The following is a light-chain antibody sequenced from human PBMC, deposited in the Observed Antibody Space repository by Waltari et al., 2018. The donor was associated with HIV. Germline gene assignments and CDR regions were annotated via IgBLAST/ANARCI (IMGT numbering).Light chain of an antibody. CDR2: WAS. CDR1: QSVFYSSNNKNY. CDR3: QQYYSRPPT. Sequence: DIVMTQSPDSLAVSLGERATINCKSSQSVFYSSNNKNYLAWYQRKPGQPPKLLIYWASTRESGVPDRFSGSGSGTDFSLTISSLQAEDVVVYYCQQYYSRPPTFGQGTKLEIK. J-gene: IGKJ2*01. V-gene: IGKV4-1*01.